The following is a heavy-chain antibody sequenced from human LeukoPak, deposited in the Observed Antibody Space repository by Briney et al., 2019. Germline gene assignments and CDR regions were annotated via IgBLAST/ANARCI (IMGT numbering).Heavy chain of an antibody. V-gene: IGHV3-74*01. D-gene: IGHD2-15*01. J-gene: IGHJ4*02. CDR1: GFTFSSYG. CDR3: VVGGSPGY. CDR2: ISTDGYTT. Sequence: GGSLRLSCAASGFTFSSYGMHWVRQAPRKGLVWVSRISTDGYTTDYADFVQGRFTASRDNTKNTWSLEMNSLRAEDTAVYYCVVGGSPGYWGQGTLVTVSS.